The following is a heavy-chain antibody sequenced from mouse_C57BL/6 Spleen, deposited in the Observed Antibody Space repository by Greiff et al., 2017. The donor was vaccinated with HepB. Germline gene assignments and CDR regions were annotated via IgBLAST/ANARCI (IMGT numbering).Heavy chain of an antibody. CDR3: ARSLNWDCLDY. D-gene: IGHD4-1*02. V-gene: IGHV7-3*01. J-gene: IGHJ2*01. CDR2: IRNKANGYTT. Sequence: EVQLVESGGGLVQPGGSLSLSCAASGFTFTDYYMSWVRQPPGKALEWLGFIRNKANGYTTEYSASVKGRFTISRDNSQSILYLQMNALSAEDSATLYWARSLNWDCLDYWGQGTTLTVSS. CDR1: GFTFTDYY.